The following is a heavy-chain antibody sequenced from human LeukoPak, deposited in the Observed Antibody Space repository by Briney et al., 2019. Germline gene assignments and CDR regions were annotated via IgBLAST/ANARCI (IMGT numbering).Heavy chain of an antibody. CDR1: GFTFSSYW. CDR3: ARERHYYGSGSYSLG. CDR2: IRQDGSEK. V-gene: IGHV3-7*01. J-gene: IGHJ4*02. D-gene: IGHD3-10*01. Sequence: GGSLRLSCAASGFTFSSYWMSWVRQAPGKGLEWVANIRQDGSEKYYVDSVKGRFTISRDNAKNSLYLQMNSLRAEDTAVYYCARERHYYGSGSYSLGWGQGTLVTVSS.